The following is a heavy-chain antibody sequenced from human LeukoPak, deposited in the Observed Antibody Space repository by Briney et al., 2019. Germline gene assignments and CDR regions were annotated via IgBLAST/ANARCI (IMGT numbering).Heavy chain of an antibody. J-gene: IGHJ4*02. CDR1: GYTFTSYD. D-gene: IGHD6-19*01. V-gene: IGHV1-8*03. Sequence: ASVKVSCKASGYTFTSYDINWVRQATGQGLEWMGWMNPNSGNTGYAQKFQGRVTITRNTSISTAYMELSRLRSDDTAVYYCARDGKAVAGFDYWGQGTLVTVSS. CDR2: MNPNSGNT. CDR3: ARDGKAVAGFDY.